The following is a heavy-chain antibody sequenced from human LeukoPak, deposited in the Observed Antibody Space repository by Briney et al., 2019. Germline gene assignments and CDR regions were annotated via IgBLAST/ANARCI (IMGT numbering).Heavy chain of an antibody. CDR1: RCSIRSSSYH. V-gene: IGHV4-39*01. CDR3: ARQVVAVAGTGYFDY. CDR2: IYYSGST. J-gene: IGHJ4*02. Sequence: SETLSLTCTVSRCSIRSSSYHWDWIRQPPGKVLERVGSIYYSGSTYYNASLKGRGTISVDTSKSQFSLKLNSVTAADTAVYFCARQVVAVAGTGYFDYWGQGTLVTVSS. D-gene: IGHD6-19*01.